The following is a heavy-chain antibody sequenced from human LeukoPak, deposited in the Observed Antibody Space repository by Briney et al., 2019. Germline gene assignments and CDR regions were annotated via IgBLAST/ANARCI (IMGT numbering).Heavy chain of an antibody. V-gene: IGHV4-34*01. D-gene: IGHD2-21*01. Sequence: SETLSLTCAVYGGSFSGYYWSWIRQPPGKGLEWIGEINHSGSTNYNPSLKSRVTISVDTSKNQFSLKLSSVTAADTAVYYCARHIVVVIATSFDYWGQGTLVTVSS. J-gene: IGHJ4*02. CDR2: INHSGST. CDR3: ARHIVVVIATSFDY. CDR1: GGSFSGYY.